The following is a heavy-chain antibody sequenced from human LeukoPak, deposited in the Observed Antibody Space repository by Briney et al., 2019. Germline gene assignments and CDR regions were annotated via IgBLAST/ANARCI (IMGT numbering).Heavy chain of an antibody. CDR2: IYHSGST. CDR1: GGSISSSNW. D-gene: IGHD2-15*01. Sequence: PSETLSLTCAVSGGSISSSNWWSWVRQPPGKGLEWIGEIYHSGSTNYNPSLKSRVIISVDKSKNQFSLKLSSVTAADTAVYYCARGCSGGSCYSQFDYWGQGTLVTVSS. V-gene: IGHV4-4*02. CDR3: ARGCSGGSCYSQFDY. J-gene: IGHJ4*02.